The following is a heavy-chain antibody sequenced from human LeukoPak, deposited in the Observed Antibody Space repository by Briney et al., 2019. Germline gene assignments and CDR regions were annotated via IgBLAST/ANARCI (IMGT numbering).Heavy chain of an antibody. CDR3: ARELGDGGDY. CDR1: GGTFSSYA. CDR2: INPNSGGT. D-gene: IGHD2-21*01. J-gene: IGHJ4*02. Sequence: EASVKVSCKASGGTFSSYAISWVRQAPGQGLEWMGWINPNSGGTNYAQKFQGRVTMTRDTSISTAYMELSRLRSDDTAVYYCARELGDGGDYWGQGTLVTVSS. V-gene: IGHV1-2*02.